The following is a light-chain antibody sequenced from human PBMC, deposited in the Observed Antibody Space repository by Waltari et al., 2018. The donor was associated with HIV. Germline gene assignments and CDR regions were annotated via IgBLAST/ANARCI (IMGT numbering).Light chain of an antibody. CDR3: QQYNSDPYT. J-gene: IGKJ2*01. V-gene: IGKV1-5*03. Sequence: DILMTQSPSTLSASVGDRVTITCRASKRISNWLAWSHQKPGKAPKLLIYESSSGESGVPTRFSGSGSGTEFTLSISSLQRDDLAAYYCQQYNSDPYTFSEGTKLEIK. CDR1: KRISNW. CDR2: ESS.